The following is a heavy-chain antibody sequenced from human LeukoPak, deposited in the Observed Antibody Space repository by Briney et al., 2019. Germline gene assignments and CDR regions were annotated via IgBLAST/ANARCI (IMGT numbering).Heavy chain of an antibody. Sequence: ASVKVSCKASGYTFTNYYLHWVRQAPGQGLEWMGIINPSAGSTSYAQKFQGRVTMTRDTSTSTVYMELSSLKSEDTAVYYCARASNYGSGNYHLDYWGQGTLVTVSS. D-gene: IGHD3-10*01. CDR3: ARASNYGSGNYHLDY. CDR1: GYTFTNYY. J-gene: IGHJ4*02. V-gene: IGHV1-46*01. CDR2: INPSAGST.